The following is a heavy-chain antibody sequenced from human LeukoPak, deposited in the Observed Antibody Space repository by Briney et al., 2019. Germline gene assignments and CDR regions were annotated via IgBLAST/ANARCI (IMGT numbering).Heavy chain of an antibody. Sequence: SETLSPTCAVYGGSFSGYYWSWIRQPPGKGLEWIGEINHSGSTNYNPSLKSRVTISVDTSKNQFSLKLSSVTAADTAVYYCARVPITMVRGVIIKGYDYWGQGTLDTVSS. D-gene: IGHD3-10*01. CDR2: INHSGST. CDR3: ARVPITMVRGVIIKGYDY. J-gene: IGHJ4*02. CDR1: GGSFSGYY. V-gene: IGHV4-34*01.